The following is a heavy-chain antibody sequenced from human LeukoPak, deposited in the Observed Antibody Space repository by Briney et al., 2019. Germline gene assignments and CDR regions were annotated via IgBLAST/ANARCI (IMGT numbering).Heavy chain of an antibody. V-gene: IGHV3-23*01. CDR2: SGSGGTT. J-gene: IGHJ4*02. CDR3: AKDVWFGELLSPHYFDY. D-gene: IGHD3-10*01. CDR1: GFTFSSYD. Sequence: GGSLRLSCAASGFTFSSYDMSWVRQAPGKGLEWVSASGSGGTTYYADSVKGRFTISRDNSKNTLYLQMNSLRAEDTAVYYCAKDVWFGELLSPHYFDYWGQGTLVTVSS.